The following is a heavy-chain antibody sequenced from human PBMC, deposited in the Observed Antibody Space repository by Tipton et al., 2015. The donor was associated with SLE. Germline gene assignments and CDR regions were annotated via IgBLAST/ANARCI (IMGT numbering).Heavy chain of an antibody. V-gene: IGHV4-4*07. D-gene: IGHD6-19*01. CDR2: IYSSGRT. CDR1: GGAISTFY. Sequence: TLSLTCTVSGGAISTFYWSWIRQSAGKGLEGSGRIYSSGRTNYNPPLKSRVTMSGDTSRKQFSLSLTSVTAADTAVYYCARRGWVDVFDIWGQGTMVNVSS. J-gene: IGHJ3*02. CDR3: ARRGWVDVFDI.